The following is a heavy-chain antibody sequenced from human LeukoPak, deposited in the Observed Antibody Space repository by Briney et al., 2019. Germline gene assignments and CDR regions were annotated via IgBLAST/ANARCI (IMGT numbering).Heavy chain of an antibody. CDR3: AKGQGGWLVSYFDY. J-gene: IGHJ4*02. Sequence: GGSLRLSCAASGFVFSSFAMNWVRQAPEKGLEWVSGISDSGGSTYYADSLKGRFTISRDNPKNTLYLQMNSLRAEDTAVYYCAKGQGGWLVSYFDYWGQGSLVTVSS. CDR1: GFVFSSFA. D-gene: IGHD3-3*01. V-gene: IGHV3-23*01. CDR2: ISDSGGST.